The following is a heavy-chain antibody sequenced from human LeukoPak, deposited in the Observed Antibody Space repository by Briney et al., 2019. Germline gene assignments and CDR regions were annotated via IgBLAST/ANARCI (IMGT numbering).Heavy chain of an antibody. CDR3: ARYYYYYMDV. CDR1: GGSFSGYY. V-gene: IGHV4-34*01. Sequence: PSETLSLTCAVYGGSFSGYYWSWIRQPPGKGLEWIGEINHSGSTNYNPSLKSRVTISVDTSKNQFSLKLSSVTAADTALYYCARYYYYYMDVWGKGTPVTVSS. CDR2: INHSGST. J-gene: IGHJ6*03.